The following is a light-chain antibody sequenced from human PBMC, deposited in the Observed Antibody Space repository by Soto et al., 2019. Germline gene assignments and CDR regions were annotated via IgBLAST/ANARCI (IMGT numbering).Light chain of an antibody. Sequence: DIQMTQSPSSVSVSVGDRVTITCRASQRISRFLAWYQQRPGRAPSLLIYGASTVQTGVPSRFSGSGSGTDFTLTISRLQPEDRATYYCQQAATFPWTFGQGTKVEIK. CDR1: QRISRF. J-gene: IGKJ1*01. CDR2: GAS. V-gene: IGKV1-12*01. CDR3: QQAATFPWT.